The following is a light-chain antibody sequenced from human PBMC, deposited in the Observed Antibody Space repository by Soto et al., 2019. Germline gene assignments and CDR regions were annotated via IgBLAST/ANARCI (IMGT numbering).Light chain of an antibody. CDR1: SSDVGGYNY. V-gene: IGLV2-14*01. J-gene: IGLJ1*01. Sequence: QSVLTQPASVSGSPGQSITISCTGTSSDVGGYNYVSWYQQHPGKAPKLMIYEVSNRPSGVSNRFSGSKSGNTASLTISGLQADDEADYYCSSYTSSTTRVFGTATKATV. CDR2: EVS. CDR3: SSYTSSTTRV.